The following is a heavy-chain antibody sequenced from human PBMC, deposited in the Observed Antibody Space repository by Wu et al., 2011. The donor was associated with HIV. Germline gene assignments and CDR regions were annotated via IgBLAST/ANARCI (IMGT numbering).Heavy chain of an antibody. CDR3: ARDLGGDEDY. Sequence: QVQLVQSGAEVKKPGSSVKVSCKASGDTFSTCGINWVRQAPGQGLEWMGGIIPILGTVKYAQKFQGRVTITADKSTSTAYMELSSLRSEDTAIYYCARDLGGDEDYWGQGTLVTVSS. D-gene: IGHD2-21*01. V-gene: IGHV1-69*14. CDR2: IIPILGTV. CDR1: GDTFSTCG. J-gene: IGHJ4*02.